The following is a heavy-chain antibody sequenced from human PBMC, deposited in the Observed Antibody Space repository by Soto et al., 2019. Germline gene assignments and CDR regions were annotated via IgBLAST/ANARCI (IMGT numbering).Heavy chain of an antibody. V-gene: IGHV4-59*01. CDR1: GGSISSYY. D-gene: IGHD3-10*01. CDR2: IYYSGST. J-gene: IGHJ5*02. Sequence: PSETLSLTCTVSGGSISSYYWSWIRQPPGKGLEWIGYIYYSGSTNYNPSLKSRVTISVDTSKNQFSLKLSSVTAADTAVYYCASYGSGRYPRFDPWGQGTLVTVSS. CDR3: ASYGSGRYPRFDP.